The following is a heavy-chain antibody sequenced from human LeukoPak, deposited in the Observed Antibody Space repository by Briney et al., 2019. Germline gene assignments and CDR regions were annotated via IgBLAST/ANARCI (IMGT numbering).Heavy chain of an antibody. CDR3: ARVGKFGATFWPFDY. J-gene: IGHJ4*02. D-gene: IGHD3-10*01. CDR2: IYPGDWDT. CDR1: GSIFTSYW. Sequence: GASLQISCKGSGSIFTSYWSGWVRQLPGKGQEGMGIIYPGDWDTKYSPSFEGQSTISANKTNSTAYLQWSSLKASDTAMYYCARVGKFGATFWPFDYWGQGTLVTVSS. V-gene: IGHV5-51*01.